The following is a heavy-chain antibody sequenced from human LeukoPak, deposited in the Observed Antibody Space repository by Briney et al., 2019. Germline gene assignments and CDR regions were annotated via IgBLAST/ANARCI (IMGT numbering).Heavy chain of an antibody. CDR2: TYYRSKWYN. CDR1: RDSVSSNSAA. Sequence: SQTLSLTCAISRDSVSSNSAAWNWIRQSPSRGLEWLGRTYYRSKWYNDYAVSVKSRITINPDTSKNQFSLQLNSVTPEDTAVYYCARDAVGIAAADDAFDIWGQGTMVTVSS. V-gene: IGHV6-1*01. D-gene: IGHD6-13*01. CDR3: ARDAVGIAAADDAFDI. J-gene: IGHJ3*02.